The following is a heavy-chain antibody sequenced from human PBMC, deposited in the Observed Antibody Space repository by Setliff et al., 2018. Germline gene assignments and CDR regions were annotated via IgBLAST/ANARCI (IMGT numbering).Heavy chain of an antibody. D-gene: IGHD3-10*01. V-gene: IGHV4-34*01. CDR2: INHRGST. J-gene: IGHJ6*03. CDR1: GGTFSDYH. Sequence: SETLSLTCAAYGGTFSDYHWTWIRQSPEKGLEWIGEINHRGSTNYNPSLKSRVTISIDTSKDQFSLKRSSVTAADTAVYYCARVGGSGTQPLYYYYYYMDVWGKGTTVTVSS. CDR3: ARVGGSGTQPLYYYYYYMDV.